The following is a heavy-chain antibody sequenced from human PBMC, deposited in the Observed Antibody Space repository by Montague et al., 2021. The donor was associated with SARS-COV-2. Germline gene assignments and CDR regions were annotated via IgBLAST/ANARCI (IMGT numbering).Heavy chain of an antibody. Sequence: PALVTPTQTLTLTCTFSGFSLSTSGVGVGWIRQPPGKALEWLARIDWDDDKYYSTSLKTRLTISKGTSKNQVVLRMTNMDPADTATYYCARNGVEPRGSGRYYSGNWLDPWGQGTLVTVSS. J-gene: IGHJ5*02. CDR1: GFSLSTSGVG. V-gene: IGHV2-70*11. CDR2: IDWDDDK. D-gene: IGHD3-10*01. CDR3: ARNGVEPRGSGRYYSGNWLDP.